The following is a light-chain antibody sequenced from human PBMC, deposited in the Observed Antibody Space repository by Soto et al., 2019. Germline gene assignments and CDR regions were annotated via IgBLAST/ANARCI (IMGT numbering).Light chain of an antibody. CDR3: QQSYSTPRT. J-gene: IGKJ1*01. Sequence: DTQMTQSPSSLSASVRDRVTITCRASQSISSYLNWYQQKPVKAPKLLIYAASSLQSGVPSRFSGSGSGTDFTLTVSSLQPEDFSTYFWQQSYSTPRTFGQGTKVEVK. CDR2: AAS. V-gene: IGKV1-39*01. CDR1: QSISSY.